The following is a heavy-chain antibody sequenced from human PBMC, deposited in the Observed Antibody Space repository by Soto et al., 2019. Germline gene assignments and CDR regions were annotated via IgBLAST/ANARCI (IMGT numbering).Heavy chain of an antibody. CDR2: IIPIFGTA. V-gene: IGHV1-69*01. CDR1: GGTFSSYA. CDR3: ARTYYGSGTYYYYYGMDV. Sequence: QVQLVQSGAEVKKPGSSVKVSCKASGGTFSSYAISWVRQAPGQGLEWMGAIIPIFGTANYEQKFQGRVTITADESTSTAYMELSSLRSEDTALYYCARTYYGSGTYYYYYGMDVWGQGTTVTVSS. D-gene: IGHD3-10*01. J-gene: IGHJ6*02.